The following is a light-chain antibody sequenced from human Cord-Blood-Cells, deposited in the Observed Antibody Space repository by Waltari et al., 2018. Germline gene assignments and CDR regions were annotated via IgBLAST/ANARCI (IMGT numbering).Light chain of an antibody. V-gene: IGKV1-5*03. Sequence: DIQMTTSPSTLSASVGDRVTITCRARQSISSWLAWYQQKPGKAPKLLIYKASSLESGVPSRFSGSGSGTEFTLTISSLQPDDFATYYCQQYNSYSPYSFGQGTKLEIK. J-gene: IGKJ2*03. CDR1: QSISSW. CDR3: QQYNSYSPYS. CDR2: KAS.